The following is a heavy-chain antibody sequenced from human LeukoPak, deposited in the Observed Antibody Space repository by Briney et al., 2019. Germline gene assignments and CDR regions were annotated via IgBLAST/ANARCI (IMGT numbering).Heavy chain of an antibody. CDR2: ISGNGGST. J-gene: IGHJ4*02. D-gene: IGHD5-12*01. CDR1: GITFSSYA. CDR3: ASGFSGYGLGY. Sequence: GGSLRLSCAVSGITFSSYAMTWVRQAPREGLEWVSVISGNGGSTYHADSVKGRFTISRDNAKDTVYLQMNSLRAEDTAVYYCASGFSGYGLGYWGQGTLVTVSS. V-gene: IGHV3-23*01.